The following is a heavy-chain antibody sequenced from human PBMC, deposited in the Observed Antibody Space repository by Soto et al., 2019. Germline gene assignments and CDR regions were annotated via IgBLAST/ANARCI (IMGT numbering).Heavy chain of an antibody. D-gene: IGHD3-16*01. Sequence: QITLKESGPSLVKPTETLTLTCTFSGFSLSSSGVGVAWIRQPPVKPLERLALIYWDDDKYTSPALKSRLTITKDTSKNQVVLLMTNMDPVDSATYFCVHLLTGGRFDSWGQGNLVTVSS. CDR3: VHLLTGGRFDS. CDR2: IYWDDDK. J-gene: IGHJ4*02. CDR1: GFSLSSSGVG. V-gene: IGHV2-5*02.